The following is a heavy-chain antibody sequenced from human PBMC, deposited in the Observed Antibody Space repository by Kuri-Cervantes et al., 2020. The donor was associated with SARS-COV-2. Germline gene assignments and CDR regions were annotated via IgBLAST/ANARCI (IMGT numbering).Heavy chain of an antibody. D-gene: IGHD2-15*01. CDR1: AYTFTAYY. Sequence: ASVKVSCKAPAYTFTAYYIHWVRQAPGQGLEWMGWINPYNGDTNYAQKFQGRVTLTRDTSISTAYMELNRLRSDDTAVYYCARDPGYCSGGTCLDYWGQGTLVTVSS. J-gene: IGHJ4*02. CDR2: INPYNGDT. CDR3: ARDPGYCSGGTCLDY. V-gene: IGHV1-2*02.